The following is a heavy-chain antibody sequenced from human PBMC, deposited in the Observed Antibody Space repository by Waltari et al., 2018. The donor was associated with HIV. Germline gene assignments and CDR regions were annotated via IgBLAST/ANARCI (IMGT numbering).Heavy chain of an antibody. V-gene: IGHV1-69*01. Sequence: PGSSVKVSCKASGGSFISYAICWVRQAPGQGLEWMGGIIPIFGTPDYAQNFQGRVTITADESTSTAYMELSSLRSEDTAVYYCARGTYDSPYLFDYWGQGTLVTVSS. D-gene: IGHD3-22*01. CDR2: IIPIFGTP. CDR1: GGSFISYA. J-gene: IGHJ4*02. CDR3: ARGTYDSPYLFDY.